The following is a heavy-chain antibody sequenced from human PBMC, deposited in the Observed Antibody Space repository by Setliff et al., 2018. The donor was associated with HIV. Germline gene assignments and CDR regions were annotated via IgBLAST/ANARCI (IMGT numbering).Heavy chain of an antibody. CDR1: GYIFSAYY. V-gene: IGHV1-2*02. Sequence: GASVKVSCKTSGYIFSAYYVHWLRRAPGQGLEWMGWINYSNGDTNYAEKFQGRVTMTRDTSTSTVYMDLNRLTSDDTAVYYCALANIVSTARWNHWGRGTLVTVS. D-gene: IGHD3-16*02. J-gene: IGHJ5*02. CDR2: INYSNGDT. CDR3: ALANIVSTARWNH.